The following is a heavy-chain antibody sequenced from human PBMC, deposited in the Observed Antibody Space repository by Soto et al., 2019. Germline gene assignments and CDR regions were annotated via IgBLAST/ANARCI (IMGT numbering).Heavy chain of an antibody. CDR1: GYTFSGYY. D-gene: IGHD2-2*02. Sequence: ASVKVSCKASGYTFSGYYIHWLRQAPGQGLEWMGWINPNSGGTNYAQKFQGRVTVTRDTPTSTAYMELSRLTSDDTAVYYCARSLTEGYCAITGCYTRPLYGMDVWGQGTTVTVSS. CDR3: ARSLTEGYCAITGCYTRPLYGMDV. CDR2: INPNSGGT. V-gene: IGHV1-2*02. J-gene: IGHJ6*02.